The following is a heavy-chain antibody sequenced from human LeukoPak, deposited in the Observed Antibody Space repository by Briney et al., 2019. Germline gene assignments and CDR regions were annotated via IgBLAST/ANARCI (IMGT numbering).Heavy chain of an antibody. CDR2: IQSDGSKQ. J-gene: IGHJ5*02. CDR3: ARDVDTSSHSSQLDP. V-gene: IGHV3-33*01. D-gene: IGHD5-18*01. CDR1: GFTFSTFG. Sequence: GGSLRLSCATAGFTFSTFGIHWVRQTPGKGLEWAAAIQSDGSKQYYGGSVKGRFTISRDSSKNTVYLQMNSLRDEDTAVYYCARDVDTSSHSSQLDPWGQGALVTVSS.